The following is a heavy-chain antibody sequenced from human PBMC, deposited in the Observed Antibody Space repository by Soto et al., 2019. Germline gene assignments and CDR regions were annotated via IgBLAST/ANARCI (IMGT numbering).Heavy chain of an antibody. CDR3: ARTWSALADFDY. CDR2: INAGNGNT. Sequence: ASVKVSCKASGYTFTSYAMHWVRQAPGQRLEWMGWINAGNGNTKYSQKFQGRVTITRDTSASTAYMELSSLRSEDTAVYYCARTWSALADFDYWAQGTLVPVSS. D-gene: IGHD3-3*01. CDR1: GYTFTSYA. V-gene: IGHV1-3*01. J-gene: IGHJ4*02.